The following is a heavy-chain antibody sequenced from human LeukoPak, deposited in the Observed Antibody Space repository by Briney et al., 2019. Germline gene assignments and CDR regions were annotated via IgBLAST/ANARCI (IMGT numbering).Heavy chain of an antibody. V-gene: IGHV4-59*12. Sequence: SETLSLTCTVSGGSISSYYWSWIRQPPGKGLEWIGYIYYSGSTNYNPSLKSRVTISVDTSKNQFSLKLSSVTAADTAVYYCARGLSRITIFGVVTPDGMDVWGQGTTVTVSS. CDR3: ARGLSRITIFGVVTPDGMDV. D-gene: IGHD3-3*01. CDR1: GGSISSYY. CDR2: IYYSGST. J-gene: IGHJ6*02.